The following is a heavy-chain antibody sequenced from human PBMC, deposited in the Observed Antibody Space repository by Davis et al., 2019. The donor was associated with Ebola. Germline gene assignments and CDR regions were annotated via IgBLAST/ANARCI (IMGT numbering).Heavy chain of an antibody. CDR1: GGSINTYY. Sequence: PSETLSLTCTVSGGSINTYYWSWIRQPAGKGLEWIGRIFASGSTNYNPSLKSRVTMSVDTSKKQFSLKLSSVTAADTAVYYCARDHEHSYGRRFDPWGQGIQVTVSS. V-gene: IGHV4-4*07. CDR2: IFASGST. J-gene: IGHJ5*02. CDR3: ARDHEHSYGRRFDP. D-gene: IGHD5-18*01.